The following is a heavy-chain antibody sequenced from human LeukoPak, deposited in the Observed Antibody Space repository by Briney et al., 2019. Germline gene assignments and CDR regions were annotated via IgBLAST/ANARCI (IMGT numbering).Heavy chain of an antibody. J-gene: IGHJ6*03. CDR3: ARDFSSSSTVYYYYYMDV. Sequence: PSEALSLTCTVSGGSISSRTYYWGWIRQPPGKGLGGIGTSYYSGTTYYNPSLKSRVTISLDTSKNQFSLKLSSVTAADTAIYYCARDFSSSSTVYYYYYMDVWGKGTTVTVSS. CDR2: SYYSGTT. CDR1: GGSISSRTYY. D-gene: IGHD6-6*01. V-gene: IGHV4-39*07.